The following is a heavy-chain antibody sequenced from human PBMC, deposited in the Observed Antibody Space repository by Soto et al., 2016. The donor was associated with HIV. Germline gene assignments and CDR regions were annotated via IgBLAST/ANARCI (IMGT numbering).Heavy chain of an antibody. CDR2: VKEDGTA. J-gene: IGHJ6*02. CDR1: GASLSGYY. CDR3: ARLGEARTWDVLTS. Sequence: QVQLQQWGAGLLKPSETLSLTCAVYGASLSGYYWSWIRQSPDKNLEWIGEVKEDGTANYNPSLQESTHHFSNTSKKQFSXKLTSATAADTAVYYCARLGEARTWDVLTSWGQGTTVTVSS. D-gene: IGHD1-26*01. V-gene: IGHV4-34*01.